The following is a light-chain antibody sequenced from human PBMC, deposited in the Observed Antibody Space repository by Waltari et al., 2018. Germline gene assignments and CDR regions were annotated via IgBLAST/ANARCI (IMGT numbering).Light chain of an antibody. CDR1: SSNTGNTY. CDR3: ATWDDSLNGQVI. V-gene: IGLV1-47*01. J-gene: IGLJ2*01. CDR2: TKN. Sequence: QSVLTHPPLASGTPGQSPTIPMSGSSSNTGNTYVEWYQQLPGKAPKLLIYTKNQRPSGVPDRFSGSKSGTAASLAISGLRSEDEADYYCATWDDSLNGQVIFGGGTKLTVL.